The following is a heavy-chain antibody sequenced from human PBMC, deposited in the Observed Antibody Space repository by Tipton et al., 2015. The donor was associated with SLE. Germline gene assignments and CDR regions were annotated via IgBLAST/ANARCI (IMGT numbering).Heavy chain of an antibody. CDR3: ARDDAFDV. J-gene: IGHJ3*01. V-gene: IGHV1-18*01. Sequence: QLVQSGAEVKKPGASVKVSCTTSGNTLSDYYLHWVRQAPGQGLEWMGWITTYNGNTKYAQKFQGRVTMTTDRSSSTAYLELRSLRSDDTAIYYCARDDAFDVWGQGTMVTVSS. CDR1: GNTLSDYY. CDR2: ITTYNGNT.